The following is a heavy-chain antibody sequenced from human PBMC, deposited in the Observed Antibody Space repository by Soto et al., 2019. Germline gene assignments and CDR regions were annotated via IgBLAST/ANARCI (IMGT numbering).Heavy chain of an antibody. D-gene: IGHD3-10*01. Sequence: PGGSLRLSCAASGFTFNDHYMTWIRQAPGKGLEWVSFISSDSLYTSSAASVKGRFTISRDNAKNLLYLQMSSLRVEDTAVYYCARDSTGSGLDYGMDVWGQGTTVAVSS. CDR2: ISSDSLYT. CDR3: ARDSTGSGLDYGMDV. CDR1: GFTFNDHY. J-gene: IGHJ6*02. V-gene: IGHV3-11*06.